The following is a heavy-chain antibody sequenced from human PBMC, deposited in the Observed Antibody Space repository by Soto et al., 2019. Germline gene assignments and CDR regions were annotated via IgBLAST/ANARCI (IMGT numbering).Heavy chain of an antibody. D-gene: IGHD6-13*01. CDR3: ARDRRYSSSWKADYYYYYGMDV. V-gene: IGHV3-53*01. CDR1: GFNFSSYA. Sequence: GGSLRLSSTAAGFNFSSYAMTWVRQDTGKGLEWVSVIYSGGSTYYADSVKGRFTISRDNSKNTLYLQMNSLRAEDTAVYYCARDRRYSSSWKADYYYYYGMDVWGQGTTVTVSS. CDR2: IYSGGST. J-gene: IGHJ6*02.